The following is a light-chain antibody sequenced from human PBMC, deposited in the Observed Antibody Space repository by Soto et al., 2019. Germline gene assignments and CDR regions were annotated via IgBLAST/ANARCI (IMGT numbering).Light chain of an antibody. CDR1: SSDVGGYNY. J-gene: IGLJ3*02. Sequence: QSALTQPRSVSGSPGQSVTISCTGTSSDVGGYNYVSWYQQYPGKAPKPMIYDVTKRPSGVPDRFSGSKSGNTASLTISGLRSDNEADYYCATWDDSLSAWVFGGGTKLTVL. CDR3: ATWDDSLSAWV. V-gene: IGLV2-11*01. CDR2: DVT.